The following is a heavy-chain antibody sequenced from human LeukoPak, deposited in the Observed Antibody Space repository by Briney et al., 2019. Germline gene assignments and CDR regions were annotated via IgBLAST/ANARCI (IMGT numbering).Heavy chain of an antibody. CDR3: AKDLSGSLVGATIDY. CDR1: GFTFSSYA. D-gene: IGHD1-26*01. J-gene: IGHJ4*02. Sequence: PGGSLRLSCAASGFTFSSYAMSWARQAPGKGLEWVSAISGSGGSTYYADSVKGRFTISRDNSKNTLYLQMNSLRAEDTAVYYCAKDLSGSLVGATIDYWGQGTLVTVSS. CDR2: ISGSGGST. V-gene: IGHV3-23*01.